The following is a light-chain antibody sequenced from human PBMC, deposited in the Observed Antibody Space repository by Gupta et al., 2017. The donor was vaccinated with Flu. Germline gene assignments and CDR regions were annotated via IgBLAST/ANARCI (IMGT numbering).Light chain of an antibody. CDR3: RRGTHPWT. V-gene: IGKV2-30*01. CDR1: QSLVYKNGITY. Sequence: DVVMSQSPLSLSVTLGQAASISCRSSQSLVYKNGITYLTWFQQRPGQSPRRLIYEVSNRDSGVPDRFSGSGSVTDFTLKISSVEAEDVGVYYCRRGTHPWTFGQGTRLEI. J-gene: IGKJ2*02. CDR2: EVS.